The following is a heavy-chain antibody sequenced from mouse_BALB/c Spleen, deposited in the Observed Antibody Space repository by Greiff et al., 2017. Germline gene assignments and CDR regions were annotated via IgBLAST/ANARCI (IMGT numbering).Heavy chain of an antibody. CDR1: SISITTGNYR. V-gene: IGHV3-5*02. Sequence: EVQRVESGPGLVKPSQTVSLTCTVTSISITTGNYRWSWIRQFPGNKLEWIGYIYYSGTITYNPSLTSRTTITRDTSKNQFFLEMNSLTAEDTATYYCARERGGYDVGAMDYWGQGTSVTVSS. CDR3: ARERGGYDVGAMDY. CDR2: IYYSGTI. J-gene: IGHJ4*01. D-gene: IGHD2-2*01.